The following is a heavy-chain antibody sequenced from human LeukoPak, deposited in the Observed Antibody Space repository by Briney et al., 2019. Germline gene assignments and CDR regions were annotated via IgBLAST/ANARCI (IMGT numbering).Heavy chain of an antibody. V-gene: IGHV1-18*01. Sequence: ASVKVSCKTSGYLFTTYGISWVRQAPGQGLEWMGWISGYSGKTNYAQKLQDRVTMTTDTSTSTAYMELRSLRSDDTAVYYCARGGALLWFGDNWFDPWGQGTLVTVSS. CDR1: GYLFTTYG. CDR3: ARGGALLWFGDNWFDP. CDR2: ISGYSGKT. J-gene: IGHJ5*02. D-gene: IGHD3-10*01.